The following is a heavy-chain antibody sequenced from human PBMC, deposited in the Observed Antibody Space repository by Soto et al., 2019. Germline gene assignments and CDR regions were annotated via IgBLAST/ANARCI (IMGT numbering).Heavy chain of an antibody. D-gene: IGHD3-3*01. V-gene: IGHV1-46*01. CDR3: ARDPTYYDFWSGYSPINYYYYYGMDV. CDR2: INPSGGST. CDR1: GYTFTSYY. Sequence: ASVKVSCKASGYTFTSYYMHWVRQAPGQGLEWMGIINPSGGSTSYAQKFQGRVTMTRDTSTSTVYMELSSLRSEDTAVYYCARDPTYYDFWSGYSPINYYYYYGMDVWGQGTTVTVS. J-gene: IGHJ6*02.